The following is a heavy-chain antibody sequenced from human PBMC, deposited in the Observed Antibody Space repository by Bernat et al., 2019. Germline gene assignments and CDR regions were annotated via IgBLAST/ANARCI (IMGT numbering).Heavy chain of an antibody. J-gene: IGHJ4*02. D-gene: IGHD2-21*01. CDR2: IIPIFGTA. Sequence: QVQLVQSGAEVKKPGSSVKVSCTASGGTFSSYAISWVRQAPGQGLEWMGGIIPIFGTANYAQKFQGRVTITADESTSTAYMELSSLRSEDTAVYYCARDPRYCGGDCYYFDYWGQGTLVTVSS. V-gene: IGHV1-69*01. CDR1: GGTFSSYA. CDR3: ARDPRYCGGDCYYFDY.